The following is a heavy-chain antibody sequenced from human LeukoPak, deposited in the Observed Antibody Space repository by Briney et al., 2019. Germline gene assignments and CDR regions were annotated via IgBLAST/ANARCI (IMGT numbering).Heavy chain of an antibody. CDR1: GGTFSSYA. CDR3: ASRTDVMGAFDI. D-gene: IGHD3-16*01. CDR2: IIPIFATA. V-gene: IGHV1-69*13. Sequence: GASVKVSCKASGGTFSSYAISWVRQAPGQGLEWMGGIIPIFATANYAQKFQGRVTITADESTSTAYMELSSLRSEDTAVYYCASRTDVMGAFDIWGQGTMVTVSS. J-gene: IGHJ3*02.